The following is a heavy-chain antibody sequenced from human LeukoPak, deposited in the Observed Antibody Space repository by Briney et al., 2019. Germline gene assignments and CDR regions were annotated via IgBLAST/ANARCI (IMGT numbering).Heavy chain of an antibody. CDR3: ATPRALAGTGFDY. CDR2: INPNSGGT. V-gene: IGHV1-2*06. CDR1: GYTFTGYY. J-gene: IGHJ4*02. D-gene: IGHD6-13*01. Sequence: ASVKVSCKASGYTFTGYYMHWVRQAPGQGLEWMGRINPNSGGTIYAQKFQGRVTMTEDTSTDTAYMELSSLRSEDTAVYYCATPRALAGTGFDYWGQGTLVTVSS.